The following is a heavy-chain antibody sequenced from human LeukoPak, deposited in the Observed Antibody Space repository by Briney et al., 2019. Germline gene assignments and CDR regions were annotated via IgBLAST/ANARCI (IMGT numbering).Heavy chain of an antibody. Sequence: SETLSLTCTVSCGSISSYYGSWIRQPPGKGLEWIGYVYYSGSTNYNPSLKSRVTISVDTSKNQFSLKLSSVTAADKAVYYCARYYCAGVCYYFQHWGQGTLVTVSS. V-gene: IGHV4-59*01. J-gene: IGHJ1*01. CDR2: VYYSGST. CDR3: ARYYCAGVCYYFQH. CDR1: CGSISSYY. D-gene: IGHD2-21*02.